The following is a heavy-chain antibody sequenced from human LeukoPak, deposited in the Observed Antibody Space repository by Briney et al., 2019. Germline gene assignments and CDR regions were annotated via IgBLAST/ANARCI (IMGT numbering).Heavy chain of an antibody. CDR1: GFIFSRYA. Sequence: GGSLRLSCAASGFIFSRYAMNWVRQAPGKALEWVSGIGGSGATTYYADSVKGRFTISRDTSKNTLYLQMNSLSAEDTAVYYCAKEEVGAVAGRFDFWGQGTLVTVSS. CDR3: AKEEVGAVAGRFDF. CDR2: IGGSGATT. J-gene: IGHJ4*02. D-gene: IGHD6-19*01. V-gene: IGHV3-23*01.